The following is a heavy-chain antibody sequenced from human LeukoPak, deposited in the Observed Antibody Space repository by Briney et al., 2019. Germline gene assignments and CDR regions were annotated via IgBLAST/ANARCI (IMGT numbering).Heavy chain of an antibody. Sequence: GGSLRLSCAASGFTFDDSVMSWVRQAPGKGLEWVSSINWNGGSTGYADSVKGRFTISRDNAKSSLYLQMNSLRAEDTALYYCAKGGYYDLDAFDIWGQGTMVTVSS. CDR1: GFTFDDSV. CDR2: INWNGGST. V-gene: IGHV3-20*04. CDR3: AKGGYYDLDAFDI. J-gene: IGHJ3*02. D-gene: IGHD1-26*01.